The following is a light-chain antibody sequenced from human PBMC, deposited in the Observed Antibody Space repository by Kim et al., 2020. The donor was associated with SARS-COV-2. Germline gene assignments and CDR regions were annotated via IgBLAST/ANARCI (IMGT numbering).Light chain of an antibody. J-gene: IGLJ3*02. CDR2: YDS. V-gene: IGLV3-21*04. CDR1: NMGSKS. CDR3: QVWDSSSDHPV. Sequence: APGKTARITCGGNNMGSKSVHRYQQKTGQAPVLVIYYDSDRPSGIPERFSGSNSGNTATLTISRVEAGDEADYYCQVWDSSSDHPVFGGGTQLTVL.